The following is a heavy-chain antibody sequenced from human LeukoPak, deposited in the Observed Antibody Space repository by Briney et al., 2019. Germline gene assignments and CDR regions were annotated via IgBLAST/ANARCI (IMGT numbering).Heavy chain of an antibody. D-gene: IGHD1-20*01. CDR1: GYSITSYG. CDR2: IIAYNGNT. V-gene: IGHV1-18*01. CDR3: ARLYNWNVKGPRGGIDY. J-gene: IGHJ4*02. Sequence: ASVKVSCKASGYSITSYGFSGVLHAPPRGRVGMRGIIAYNGNTNYEQKLQGRVTMTTDTSTSTAYMERRSLRSDGTAVYCCARLYNWNVKGPRGGIDYWGQRTLVTVSS.